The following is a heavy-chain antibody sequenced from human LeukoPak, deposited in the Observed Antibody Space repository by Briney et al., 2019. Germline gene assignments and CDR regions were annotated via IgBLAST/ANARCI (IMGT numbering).Heavy chain of an antibody. CDR2: INHSGST. D-gene: IGHD3-22*01. CDR1: GFTFSDSA. CDR3: ASCLSYYYDTSGHQVRDAFDI. Sequence: GSLRLSCEASGFTFSDSAMSWIRQPPGKGLEWIGEINHSGSTDYNPSLKSRVTISVDTSKNQFSLKLSSVTAADTAVYYCASCLSYYYDTSGHQVRDAFDIWGQGTMVTVSS. V-gene: IGHV4-34*01. J-gene: IGHJ3*02.